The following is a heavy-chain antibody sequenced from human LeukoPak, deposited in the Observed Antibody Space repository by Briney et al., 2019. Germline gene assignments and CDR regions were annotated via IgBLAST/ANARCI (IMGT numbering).Heavy chain of an antibody. Sequence: SQTLSLTCAITGDTVSSNSATWNWIRQSPSRGLEWLGRTFYRSMWYTEYAPSVANRITVNPDTSKNQFSLYLSSMTPEDTAVYYCAGGNAMADFAYWGQGTLVTVSS. J-gene: IGHJ4*02. V-gene: IGHV6-1*01. CDR2: TFYRSMWYT. CDR3: AGGNAMADFAY. CDR1: GDTVSSNSAT. D-gene: IGHD5-18*01.